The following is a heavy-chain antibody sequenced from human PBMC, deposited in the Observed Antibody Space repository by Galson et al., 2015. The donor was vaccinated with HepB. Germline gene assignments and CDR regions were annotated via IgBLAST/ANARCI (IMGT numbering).Heavy chain of an antibody. CDR3: AREMATMPAFDF. J-gene: IGHJ4*02. Sequence: SLRLSCAASGFTFSTYNINWVRQAPGKGLEWVSSISSTPSYIYYADSVKGRFTISRDNAKNSLYLQMNSLRAEDTAVYYCAREMATMPAFDFWGQGTLVTVSS. CDR1: GFTFSTYN. D-gene: IGHD5-24*01. CDR2: ISSTPSYI. V-gene: IGHV3-21*06.